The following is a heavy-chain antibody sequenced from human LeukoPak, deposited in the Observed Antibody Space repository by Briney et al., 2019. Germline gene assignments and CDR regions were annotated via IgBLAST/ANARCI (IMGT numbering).Heavy chain of an antibody. CDR1: GFTFSSYW. CDR3: ARSKSGRYCSGGSCYFGGFDP. V-gene: IGHV3-7*01. J-gene: IGHJ5*02. Sequence: GGSLRLSCAASGFTFSSYWMSWVRQAPGKGLEWVANIKQDGSEKYYVDSVKGRFTISRDNAKNTLYLQMNSLRAEDTAVNYCARSKSGRYCSGGSCYFGGFDPWGQGTLVTVSS. CDR2: IKQDGSEK. D-gene: IGHD2-15*01.